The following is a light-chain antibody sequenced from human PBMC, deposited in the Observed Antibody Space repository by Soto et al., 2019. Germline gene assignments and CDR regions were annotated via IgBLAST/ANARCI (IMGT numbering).Light chain of an antibody. J-gene: IGLJ1*01. V-gene: IGLV1-44*01. CDR3: QSYDSSRSGYV. CDR1: TSNIESHS. Sequence: QSVLTQPPSASGTPGQRITISCSGSTSNIESHSVNWFQQVPGTAPKLLINTNNQRPSGVPDRFSGSKSGASASLAISGLQSEDEATYYCQSYDSSRSGYVFGTGTKVTVL. CDR2: TNN.